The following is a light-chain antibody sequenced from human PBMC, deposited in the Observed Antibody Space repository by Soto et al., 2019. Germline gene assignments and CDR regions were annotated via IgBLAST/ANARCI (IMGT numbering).Light chain of an antibody. J-gene: IGKJ1*01. Sequence: IVLTQSPGTLSLSPGERATLSCRASQRVISSYLAWFQQRPGRAPRLLIYGASKRATDIPDRFTGSGSGTDLALTISRLEPEDFEVYYCQQYVTYPWTFGQGTKVDIK. CDR1: QRVISSY. CDR3: QQYVTYPWT. CDR2: GAS. V-gene: IGKV3-20*01.